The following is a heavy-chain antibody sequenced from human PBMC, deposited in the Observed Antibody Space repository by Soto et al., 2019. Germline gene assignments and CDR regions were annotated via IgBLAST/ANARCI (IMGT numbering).Heavy chain of an antibody. J-gene: IGHJ1*01. Sequence: GSLRLSCAASGFDVTNNYMIWVRQAPGKGLEWFSVIFSGGTTSYADSVKGRFFISRDNSKNTLYLQMNSLRAEDTAVYYCARDMVRGLYPEYFQHWGQGTLVTVSS. CDR2: IFSGGTT. D-gene: IGHD3-10*01. CDR3: ARDMVRGLYPEYFQH. CDR1: GFDVTNNY. V-gene: IGHV3-66*01.